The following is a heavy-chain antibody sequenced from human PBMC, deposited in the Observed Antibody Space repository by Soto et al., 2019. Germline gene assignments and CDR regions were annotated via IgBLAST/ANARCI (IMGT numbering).Heavy chain of an antibody. CDR1: GGSVSSGTYY. D-gene: IGHD3-22*01. J-gene: IGHJ4*01. V-gene: IGHV4-61*01. CDR3: ARSLGTVYDSLPDY. Sequence: PSETLSLTCTVSGGSVSSGTYYWSWIRQPPGKGLEWIGYIYYPGSTNYNPSLKSRATISIDTSKNQFSLKLSSVTAADTAVFYCARSLGTVYDSLPDYWGQGTLVTVSS. CDR2: IYYPGST.